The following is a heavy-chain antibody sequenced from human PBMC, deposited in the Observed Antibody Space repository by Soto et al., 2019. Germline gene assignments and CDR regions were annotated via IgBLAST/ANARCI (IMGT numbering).Heavy chain of an antibody. V-gene: IGHV1-69*12. Sequence: QVQLVQSGAEVKKPGSSVKVSCKASGGTFSSYAISWVRQAPGQGLEWMGGIIPTFGTANYAQKFQGRVTITADESTSTAHMELSSLRSEDTAVYYCAGTAVVGARWDWFDPWGQGTLVTVSS. D-gene: IGHD1-26*01. J-gene: IGHJ5*02. CDR3: AGTAVVGARWDWFDP. CDR1: GGTFSSYA. CDR2: IIPTFGTA.